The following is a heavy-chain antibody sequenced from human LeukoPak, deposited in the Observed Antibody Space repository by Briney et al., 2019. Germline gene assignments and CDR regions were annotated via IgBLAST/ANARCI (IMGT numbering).Heavy chain of an antibody. V-gene: IGHV3-7*03. D-gene: IGHD5-18*01. J-gene: IGHJ4*02. Sequence: GGSLRLSCATSGFTFSDSWMNWVRQAPGRGLEWVASIKEDESDVYYVDSVKGRFTISRDNAKNSLYLQMNSLRVEDTAVYYCARGGTRGYSPVDYWGQGILVTVSS. CDR1: GFTFSDSW. CDR2: IKEDESDV. CDR3: ARGGTRGYSPVDY.